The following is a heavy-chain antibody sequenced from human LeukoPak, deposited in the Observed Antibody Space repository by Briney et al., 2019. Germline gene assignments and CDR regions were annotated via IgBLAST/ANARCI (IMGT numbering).Heavy chain of an antibody. CDR1: GGSISTYY. CDR2: IHASGPT. V-gene: IGHV4-4*09. J-gene: IGHJ4*02. D-gene: IGHD6-6*01. CDR3: ARHDAGIAARPFDN. Sequence: SETLSLTRTVSGGSISTYYWSWIRRPPGKGLEWIAYIHASGPTNYNPSLKSRITISVDTSKNQFSLKLSSVTAADTAVYYCARHDAGIAARPFDNWGQGTLVTVSS.